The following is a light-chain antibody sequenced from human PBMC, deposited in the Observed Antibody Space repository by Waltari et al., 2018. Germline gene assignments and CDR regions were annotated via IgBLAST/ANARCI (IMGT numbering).Light chain of an antibody. CDR2: QDT. J-gene: IGLJ1*01. CDR1: RLGAKF. Sequence: SYELTQPPSVSVSPGQTASLSCSGARLGAKFATWYQQKPGQSPVLVIYQDTKRPSGIPERFSGSNSGNTATLTISGTQALDEADYYCQTWDTSNEAIFGPGTKVTVL. V-gene: IGLV3-1*01. CDR3: QTWDTSNEAI.